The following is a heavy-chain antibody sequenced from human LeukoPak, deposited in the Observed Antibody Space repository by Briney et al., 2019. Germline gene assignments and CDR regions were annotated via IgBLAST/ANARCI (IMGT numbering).Heavy chain of an antibody. Sequence: PGGSLRLSCAASGFTFSDDEMSWVRQAPGKGLEWVSYISSSGSTRYYADSVKGRFTISRDNAENSMYLLMNSLRAEDTAVYYCALTYCGGDCYLYYYYMDVWGKGTTVTISS. CDR1: GFTFSDDE. J-gene: IGHJ6*03. CDR2: ISSSGSTR. V-gene: IGHV3-48*03. D-gene: IGHD2-21*02. CDR3: ALTYCGGDCYLYYYYMDV.